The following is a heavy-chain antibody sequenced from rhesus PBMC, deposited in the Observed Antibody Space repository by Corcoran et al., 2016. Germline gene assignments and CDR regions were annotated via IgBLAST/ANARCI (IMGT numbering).Heavy chain of an antibody. D-gene: IGHD2-15*01. CDR2: INVNSGST. CDR1: GGSFSSYW. J-gene: IGHJ4*01. V-gene: IGHV4-80*01. CDR3: ARYPRDCSSTYCSSGGIDY. Sequence: QVQLQESGPGLVKPSETLSLTCAVSGGSFSSYWWSWIRQPPGKGLEWIGEINVNSGSTNYNPSLKSRVTISKDASMNHFSLKLSSVTAADTAVYYCARYPRDCSSTYCSSGGIDYWGQGVLVTVSS.